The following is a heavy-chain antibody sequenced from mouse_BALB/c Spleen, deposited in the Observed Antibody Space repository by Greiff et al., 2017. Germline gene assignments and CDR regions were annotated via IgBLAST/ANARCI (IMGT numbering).Heavy chain of an antibody. Sequence: VQLQQSGPGLVKPSQSLSLTCSVTGYSITSGYYWNWIRQFPGNKLEWMGYISYDGSNNYNPSLKNRISITRDTSKNQFFLKLNSVTSEDTATYYCANYGNYAYAMDYWGQGTSVTVSS. CDR1: GYSITSGYY. CDR2: ISYDGSN. D-gene: IGHD2-1*01. J-gene: IGHJ4*01. CDR3: ANYGNYAYAMDY. V-gene: IGHV3-6*02.